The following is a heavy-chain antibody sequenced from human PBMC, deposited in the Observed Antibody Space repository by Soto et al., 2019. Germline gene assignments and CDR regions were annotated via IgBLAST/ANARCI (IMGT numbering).Heavy chain of an antibody. CDR3: ATSYGSGYRAFDY. V-gene: IGHV1-69*02. CDR2: INPILSMS. J-gene: IGHJ4*02. CDR1: GDTFAFHS. D-gene: IGHD3-10*01. Sequence: QVQLVQSGADVRRTGYSVKVSCKASGDTFAFHSINWVRQAPGLGLEWMGRINPILSMSNYAQRFQGRVTMTADKSTSTAYMVLSSLRSEDTAIYYCATSYGSGYRAFDYWGQGALVTVSS.